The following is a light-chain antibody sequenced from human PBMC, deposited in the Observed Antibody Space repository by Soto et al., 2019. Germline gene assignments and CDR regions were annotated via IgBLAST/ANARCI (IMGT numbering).Light chain of an antibody. V-gene: IGLV2-14*03. CDR1: SSDVGRYKL. CDR3: SSYTTSTTLI. CDR2: DVT. Sequence: QSVLTQPASVSGSPGQSITISCTGTSSDVGRYKLVSWYQQHPGKAPKLMIYDVTNQPSGVSNRFSGSKSGNTASLTISGLQAEDEADYYCSSYTTSTTLIFGGGTKLTVL. J-gene: IGLJ2*01.